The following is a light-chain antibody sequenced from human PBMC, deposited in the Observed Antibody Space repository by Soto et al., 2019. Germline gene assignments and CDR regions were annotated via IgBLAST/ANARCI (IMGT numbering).Light chain of an antibody. CDR3: QQYSSYPWT. CDR2: DAS. J-gene: IGKJ1*01. V-gene: IGKV1-5*01. CDR1: QSLSNW. Sequence: DIQMTQSPSTLSASVGDRVTITCRASQSLSNWLAWYQQKPGKAPKLLIYDASSMETGVPSRFSGSGSGTEFTLSISSLQPDDVATYYCQQYSSYPWTFGQGTKVEIK.